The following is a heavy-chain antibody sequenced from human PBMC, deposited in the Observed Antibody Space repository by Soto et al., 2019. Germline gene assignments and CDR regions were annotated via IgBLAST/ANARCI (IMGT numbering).Heavy chain of an antibody. J-gene: IGHJ6*02. CDR3: AKDFGGSSNYYYYGMDV. CDR1: GFTFSSYG. CDR2: ISYDGSNK. Sequence: QPGGSLRLSCAVSGFTFSSYGMHWVRQAPGKGLEWVAVISYDGSNKYYADSVKGRFTISRDNSKNTLYLQMNSLRAEDTAVYYCAKDFGGSSNYYYYGMDVWGQGTTVTVSS. V-gene: IGHV3-30*18. D-gene: IGHD1-26*01.